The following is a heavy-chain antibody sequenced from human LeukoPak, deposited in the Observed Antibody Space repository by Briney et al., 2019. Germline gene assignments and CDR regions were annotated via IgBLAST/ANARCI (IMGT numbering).Heavy chain of an antibody. CDR1: GFTFSSYA. J-gene: IGHJ4*02. Sequence: GGSLRLSCAASGFTFSSYAMSWVRQAPGKGLEWVSAISASGGSAYYADSVKGRFTISRDNSKNTLFLQMNSLRAEDTAVYYCARDPWGVDSSGYYYDYWGQGTLVTVSS. CDR2: ISASGGSA. D-gene: IGHD3-22*01. CDR3: ARDPWGVDSSGYYYDY. V-gene: IGHV3-23*01.